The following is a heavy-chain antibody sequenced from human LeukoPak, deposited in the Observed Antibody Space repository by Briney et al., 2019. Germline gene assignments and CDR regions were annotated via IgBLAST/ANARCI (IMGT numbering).Heavy chain of an antibody. CDR3: ARERRRDGYKMIDY. V-gene: IGHV3-66*01. CDR1: GFTVSSNY. CDR2: IYSGGST. D-gene: IGHD5-24*01. Sequence: PGGSLRLSCAASGFTVSSNYMSWVRQAPGKGLEWVSVIYSGGSTYYADSVKGRFTISRDNSKNTLYLQMNSLRAEDTAVYYCARERRRDGYKMIDYWGQGTLVTVSS. J-gene: IGHJ4*02.